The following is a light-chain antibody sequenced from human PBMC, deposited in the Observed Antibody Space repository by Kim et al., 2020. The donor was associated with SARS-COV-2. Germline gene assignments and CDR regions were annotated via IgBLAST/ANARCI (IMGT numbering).Light chain of an antibody. Sequence: PEERATLPCMASESIRTSLAWYQQRSGPVPRLLIHGASTSAAGVPSRFTGRGSGTEFTLTINSLQSEDFAVYYCQQYYNLYTFGQGTKLEI. CDR3: QQYYNLYT. CDR2: GAS. V-gene: IGKV3D-15*01. CDR1: ESIRTS. J-gene: IGKJ2*01.